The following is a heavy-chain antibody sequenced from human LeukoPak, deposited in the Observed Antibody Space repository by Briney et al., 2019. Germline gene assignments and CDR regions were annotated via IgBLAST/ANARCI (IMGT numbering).Heavy chain of an antibody. Sequence: PSQTLFLTCSVSGGPLSSDPYFWSWIRQAPGQGLEWIGYIWPSGSTKYNPSLSGRVAISLDKSRNHFTLMVTAVTAADTAFYYCARKGPEHLPTYVDHWVRGILVTVSS. CDR3: ARKGPEHLPTYVDH. D-gene: IGHD2-21*01. J-gene: IGHJ4*02. V-gene: IGHV4-30-2*01. CDR1: GGPLSSDPYF. CDR2: IWPSGST.